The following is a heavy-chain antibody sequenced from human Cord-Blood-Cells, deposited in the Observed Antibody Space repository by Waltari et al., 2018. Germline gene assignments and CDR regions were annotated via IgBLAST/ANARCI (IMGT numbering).Heavy chain of an antibody. V-gene: IGHV3-48*03. CDR2: ISSSGSTI. J-gene: IGHJ4*02. CDR1: GFTFGGYE. CDR3: ARDHSFDY. Sequence: EVQLVESGGGLVQPGGSLGLSCPVSGFTFGGYERNWVRQAPRKGLEWVSYISSSGSTIYYADSMKGRFTISRDNAKNSLYLQMNSLRAEDTAVYYCARDHSFDYWGQGTLVTVSS.